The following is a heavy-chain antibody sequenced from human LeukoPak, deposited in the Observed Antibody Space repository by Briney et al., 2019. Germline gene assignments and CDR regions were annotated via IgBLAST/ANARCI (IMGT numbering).Heavy chain of an antibody. Sequence: GGSLRLSCAASGVTLSDHHMDWVRQAPGKGLEWVGRTRNKARRYTTEYAESVKGRFTISRDDSKISLYLQMNSMKAEDAAVYYCARDGGEGAHSAFDIWGQGTVVTVSS. J-gene: IGHJ3*02. CDR3: ARDGGEGAHSAFDI. CDR2: TRNKARRYTT. CDR1: GVTLSDHH. D-gene: IGHD3-16*01. V-gene: IGHV3-72*01.